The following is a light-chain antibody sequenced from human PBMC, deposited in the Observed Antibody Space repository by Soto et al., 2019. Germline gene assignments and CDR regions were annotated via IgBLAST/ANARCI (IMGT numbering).Light chain of an antibody. CDR3: QQYYTTPRT. J-gene: IGKJ1*01. CDR2: WAS. Sequence: DIVMTQSPDSLTVSLGERATINCRSSQSILYNSNNKNYLAWYQQKPGQPPKLLIYWASTRESGVPDRFSGSGFGTQFTLTISSLQAEDVAIYYCQQYYTTPRTFGQGTKVEIK. V-gene: IGKV4-1*01. CDR1: QSILYNSNNKNY.